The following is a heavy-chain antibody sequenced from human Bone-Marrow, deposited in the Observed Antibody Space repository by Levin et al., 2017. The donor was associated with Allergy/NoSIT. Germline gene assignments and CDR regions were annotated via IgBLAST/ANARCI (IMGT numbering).Heavy chain of an antibody. CDR2: IIPIFGTA. V-gene: IGHV1-69*06. Sequence: ASVKVSCKASGGTFSSYAISWVRQAPGQGLEWMGGIIPIFGTANYAQKFQGRVTITADKSTSTAYMELSSLRSEDTAVYYCARARYCSGGSCPHFQHWGQGTLVTVSS. CDR3: ARARYCSGGSCPHFQH. D-gene: IGHD2-15*01. J-gene: IGHJ1*01. CDR1: GGTFSSYA.